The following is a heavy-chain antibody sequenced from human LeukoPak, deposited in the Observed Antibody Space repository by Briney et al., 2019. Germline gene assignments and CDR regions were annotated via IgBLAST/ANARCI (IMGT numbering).Heavy chain of an antibody. Sequence: ASVKVSCKASGYTFTSYGISWVRQAPGQGLEWMGWISAYNGNTNYAQKLQGRVTMTTDTSTSTAYMELRSLRSDDTAVYYCARGSIMITFGGVSDYWGQGTLSPSPQ. J-gene: IGHJ4*02. D-gene: IGHD3-16*01. CDR1: GYTFTSYG. V-gene: IGHV1-18*01. CDR3: ARGSIMITFGGVSDY. CDR2: ISAYNGNT.